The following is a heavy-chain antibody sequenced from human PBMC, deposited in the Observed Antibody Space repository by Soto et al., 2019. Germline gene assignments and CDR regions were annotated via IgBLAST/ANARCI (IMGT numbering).Heavy chain of an antibody. D-gene: IGHD5-18*01. J-gene: IGHJ4*02. CDR1: GFTFSSYA. Sequence: GGSLRLSCAASGFTFSSYAMHWVRQAPGKGLEWVAVISYDGSNKYYADSVKGRFTISRDNSKNTLYLQMNSLRAEDTAVYYCARDWVGIQLWFLFSFWGQGTLVTVSS. V-gene: IGHV3-30-3*01. CDR2: ISYDGSNK. CDR3: ARDWVGIQLWFLFSF.